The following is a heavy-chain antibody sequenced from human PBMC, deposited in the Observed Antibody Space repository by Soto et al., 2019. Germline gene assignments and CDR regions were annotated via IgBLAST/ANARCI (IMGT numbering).Heavy chain of an antibody. J-gene: IGHJ5*02. Sequence: QVQLQESGPGVVKPSQTLSLTCTVSGGSTDTGGYYWSGIRQHPGKGLEWIGYIYYSGSTYYNPSLKSRIIISVDTSKTQFSLKLSCVTAADTAVYYCARAISASGNPQYNWFDPWGQGTLVTVSS. CDR1: GGSTDTGGYY. V-gene: IGHV4-31*02. CDR3: ARAISASGNPQYNWFDP. D-gene: IGHD6-13*01. CDR2: IYYSGST.